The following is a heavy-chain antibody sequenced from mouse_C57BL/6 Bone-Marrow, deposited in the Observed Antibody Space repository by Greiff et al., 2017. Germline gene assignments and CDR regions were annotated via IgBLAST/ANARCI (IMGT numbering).Heavy chain of an antibody. CDR2: IYPGDGDT. D-gene: IGHD1-1*01. Sequence: VQGVESGPELVKPGASVKISCKASGYAFSSSWMNWVKQRPGKGLEWIGRIYPGDGDTNYNGKFKGKATLTADKSSSTAYMQLSSLTSEDSAVYFCARNGVYYYGSSYFDYWGQGTTLTVSS. J-gene: IGHJ2*01. CDR1: GYAFSSSW. CDR3: ARNGVYYYGSSYFDY. V-gene: IGHV1-82*01.